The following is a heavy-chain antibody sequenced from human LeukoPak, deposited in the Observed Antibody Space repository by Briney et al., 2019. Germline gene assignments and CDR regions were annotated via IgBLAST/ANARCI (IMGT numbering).Heavy chain of an antibody. J-gene: IGHJ4*02. D-gene: IGHD3-22*01. CDR1: GYTFTGYY. V-gene: IGHV1-18*04. Sequence: ASVKVSCKASGYTFTGYYMHWVRQAPGQGLEWMGWISAYNGNTNYAQKLQGRVTMTTDTSTSTAYMELRSLRSDDTAVYYCARIHYYDSSGYDYWGQGTLVTVSS. CDR2: ISAYNGNT. CDR3: ARIHYYDSSGYDY.